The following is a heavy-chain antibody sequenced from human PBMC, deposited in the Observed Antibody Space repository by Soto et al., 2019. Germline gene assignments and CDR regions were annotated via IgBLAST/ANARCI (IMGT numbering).Heavy chain of an antibody. CDR3: ARGSNHFDY. CDR1: GFTFSPFW. V-gene: IGHV3-74*01. Sequence: EVQLVESGGGLVQPGGSLRLSCAASGFTFSPFWMHWVRQVPGKGPVWVSRINSDGNSTNYADSVKGRFTISRDNAKNTLYLQMNSLRAEDTAVYYCARGSNHFDYWGQGILVTVSS. D-gene: IGHD4-4*01. J-gene: IGHJ4*02. CDR2: INSDGNST.